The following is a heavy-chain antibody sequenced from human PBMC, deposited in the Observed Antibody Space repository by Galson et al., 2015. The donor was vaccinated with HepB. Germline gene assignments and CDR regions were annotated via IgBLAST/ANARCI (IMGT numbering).Heavy chain of an antibody. CDR3: ARDQGIVGYRSGWSDAFDI. D-gene: IGHD6-19*01. CDR1: GESVSSNRAA. CDR2: TYYRSRWYN. J-gene: IGHJ3*02. Sequence: CAISGESVSSNRAAWNWIRQSPSRGLEWLGRTYYRSRWYNDYAVSVKSRITINPDTSKNQVSLQLNSVTPEDTAVYYCARDQGIVGYRSGWSDAFDIWGQGTMVTVSS. V-gene: IGHV6-1*01.